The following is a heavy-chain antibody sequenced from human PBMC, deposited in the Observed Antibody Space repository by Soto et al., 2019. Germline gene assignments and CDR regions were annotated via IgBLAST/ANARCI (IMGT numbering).Heavy chain of an antibody. D-gene: IGHD5-18*01. Sequence: SETLSLTCTVSAGSISSKTFYWGWIRQPPGKGLEWIGTIYYSGTTYYNPSLKSRVTISVDTSKNQFSLNLSSVIAADTAVYYCAQLEGKLWPPSYFDYWGQGTLVTVSS. V-gene: IGHV4-39*01. CDR2: IYYSGTT. CDR3: AQLEGKLWPPSYFDY. CDR1: AGSISSKTFY. J-gene: IGHJ4*02.